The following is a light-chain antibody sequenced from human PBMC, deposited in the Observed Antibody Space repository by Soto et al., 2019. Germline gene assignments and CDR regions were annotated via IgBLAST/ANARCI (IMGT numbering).Light chain of an antibody. CDR1: SGSIASNY. V-gene: IGLV6-57*01. J-gene: IGLJ3*02. CDR2: EDN. Sequence: NFMLTQPXSVSXSPGKTVIIXCTRSSGSIASNYVQWYQQRPGSSPTTVIYEDNQRPSGVPDRFSGSIDSSSNSASLTISGLETEDEADYFCQSYDATNQVFGGGTKLTVL. CDR3: QSYDATNQV.